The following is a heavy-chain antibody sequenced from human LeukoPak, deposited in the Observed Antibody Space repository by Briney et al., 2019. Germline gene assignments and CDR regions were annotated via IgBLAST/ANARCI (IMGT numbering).Heavy chain of an antibody. J-gene: IGHJ4*02. D-gene: IGHD3-9*01. CDR1: GYTFTGCY. Sequence: ASVKVSCKASGYTFTGCYMHWVRQAPGQGLEWMGWINPNSGGTNYAQKFQGRVTMTRDTSISTAYMELSRLRSDDTAVYYCASEGPYYDILTGYSYWGQGTLVTVSS. CDR3: ASEGPYYDILTGYSY. V-gene: IGHV1-2*02. CDR2: INPNSGGT.